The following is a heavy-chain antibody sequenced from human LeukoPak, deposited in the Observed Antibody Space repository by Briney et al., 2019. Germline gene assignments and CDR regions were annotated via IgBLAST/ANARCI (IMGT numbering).Heavy chain of an antibody. CDR2: ISYDGSNK. CDR1: RFTFSSYA. J-gene: IGHJ4*02. V-gene: IGHV3-30-3*01. Sequence: PGGSLRLSCAASRFTFSSYAMHWVRQAPGKGLEWVAVISYDGSNKYYADSVKGRFTISRDNSKNTLYLQMNSLRAEDTAVYYCARDPRGVYYFDYWGQGTLVTVSS. CDR3: ARDPRGVYYFDY. D-gene: IGHD3-10*01.